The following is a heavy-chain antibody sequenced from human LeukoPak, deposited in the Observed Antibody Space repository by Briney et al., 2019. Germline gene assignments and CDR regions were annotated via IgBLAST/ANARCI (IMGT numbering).Heavy chain of an antibody. D-gene: IGHD3-22*01. J-gene: IGHJ4*02. Sequence: PGGSLRLSCAASGFTFSSYGMSWVRQPPGKGLEWVAVISYDGSNRYYADSVKGRFTISRDTSKNTLYLQMNSLRAEDTALYYCARATHYYESSGYDYWGQGTLVTASS. V-gene: IGHV3-30*03. CDR3: ARATHYYESSGYDY. CDR2: ISYDGSNR. CDR1: GFTFSSYG.